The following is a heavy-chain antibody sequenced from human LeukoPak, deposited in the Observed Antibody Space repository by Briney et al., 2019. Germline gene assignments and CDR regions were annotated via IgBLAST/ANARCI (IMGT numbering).Heavy chain of an antibody. D-gene: IGHD1-14*01. V-gene: IGHV3-7*01. CDR2: IKQDGSDK. CDR3: AREFTWTGGYFDY. Sequence: TGGSLRLSCEASGFTFSNYWMTWVRQSPRKGLEWVANIKQDGSDKYYMDSVRGRFTISRDNAKNSLYLQMNSLGAEDTAVYYCAREFTWTGGYFDYWGQGTLVTVSS. J-gene: IGHJ4*02. CDR1: GFTFSNYW.